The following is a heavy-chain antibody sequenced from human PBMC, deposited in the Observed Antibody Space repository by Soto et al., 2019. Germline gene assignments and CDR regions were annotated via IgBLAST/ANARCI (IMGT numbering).Heavy chain of an antibody. D-gene: IGHD2-8*01. CDR1: GGSISSYY. CDR2: IYYSGST. Sequence: SETLSLTCTVSGGSISSYYWSWIRQPPGKGLEWIGYIYYSGSTNYNPSLKSRVTISVDTSKNQFSLKLSSVTAADTAVYYCARDRGANGYFDYWGQGTLVTVSS. J-gene: IGHJ4*02. CDR3: ARDRGANGYFDY. V-gene: IGHV4-59*01.